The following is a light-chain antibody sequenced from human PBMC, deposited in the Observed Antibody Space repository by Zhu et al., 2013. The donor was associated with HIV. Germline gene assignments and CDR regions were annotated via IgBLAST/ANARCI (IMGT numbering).Light chain of an antibody. CDR2: DAS. CDR1: QDITKY. Sequence: DVQMTQSPSSLSASVGDRVTITCQASQDITKYLNWYQQIPGKAPILLIYDASNLETGVPSRFSGSGSGTYFTFTISSLQPEDLATYYCQQYEDLPPTFGGGTKVEIK. J-gene: IGKJ4*01. V-gene: IGKV1-33*01. CDR3: QQYEDLPPT.